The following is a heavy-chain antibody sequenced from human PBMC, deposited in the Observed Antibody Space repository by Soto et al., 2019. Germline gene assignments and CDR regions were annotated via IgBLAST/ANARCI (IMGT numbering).Heavy chain of an antibody. CDR1: GXTXXXYG. CDR3: AKTTGDYPLYWYFDL. CDR2: ISYDGSNK. D-gene: IGHD4-17*01. J-gene: IGHJ2*01. V-gene: IGHV3-30*18. Sequence: QEQLVESGGGVVQPGRSLRLTCAGSGXTXXXYGMHWVRQAPGKGLEWVAIISYDGSNKYYADSVKGRFTISRDNSKNTLYLQMNSLRAEDTAVYYCAKTTGDYPLYWYFDLWGRGTLVTVSS.